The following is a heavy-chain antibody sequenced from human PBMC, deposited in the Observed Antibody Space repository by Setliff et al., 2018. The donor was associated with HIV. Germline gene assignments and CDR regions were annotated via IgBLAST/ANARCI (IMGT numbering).Heavy chain of an antibody. CDR1: GFTFTNYW. Sequence: PGGSLRLSCAASGFTFTNYWMNWVRQAPGKGLEWVANIGKDGSEKYYVDSVKGRFIALTDNARNSLFLEMNSLRAEDTAVYYCARAYNVYDYRFDSSGYDYWGQGTLVTVSS. V-gene: IGHV3-7*03. D-gene: IGHD3-22*01. CDR3: ARAYNVYDYRFDSSGYDY. CDR2: IGKDGSEK. J-gene: IGHJ4*02.